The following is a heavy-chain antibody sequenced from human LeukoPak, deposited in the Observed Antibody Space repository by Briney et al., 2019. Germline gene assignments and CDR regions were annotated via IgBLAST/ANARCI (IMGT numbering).Heavy chain of an antibody. CDR1: GGSISSGSYY. CDR2: IYTSGST. Sequence: SDTLSLTCTVSGGSISSGSYYWSWIRQPAGKGLDWIGRIYTSGSTNYNPSLKSRVTISVDTSKTQFSLKLSSVTAADTAVYYCASNIVVVPDNWFDPWGQGTLVTVSS. V-gene: IGHV4-61*02. J-gene: IGHJ5*02. D-gene: IGHD2-2*01. CDR3: ASNIVVVPDNWFDP.